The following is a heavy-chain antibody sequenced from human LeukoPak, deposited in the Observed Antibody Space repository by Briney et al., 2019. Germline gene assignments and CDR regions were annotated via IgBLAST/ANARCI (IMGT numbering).Heavy chain of an antibody. D-gene: IGHD4-17*01. Sequence: ASVKVSCKASGYTFTSYGISWVRQAPGQGLEWMGIINPSGGSTSYAQKFQGRVTMTRDMSTSTVYMELSSLRSEDTAVYYCARLEDDYGDYEAYFYYMDVWGKGTTVTISS. CDR3: ARLEDDYGDYEAYFYYMDV. CDR1: GYTFTSYG. CDR2: INPSGGST. V-gene: IGHV1-46*01. J-gene: IGHJ6*03.